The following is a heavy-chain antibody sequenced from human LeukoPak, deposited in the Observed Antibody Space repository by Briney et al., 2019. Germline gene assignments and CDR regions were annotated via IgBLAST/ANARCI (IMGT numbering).Heavy chain of an antibody. CDR3: ARGGYPTDDAFDI. D-gene: IGHD3-22*01. CDR2: IIPIFGTA. CDR1: GGSFSSYA. Sequence: SVTVSFKASGGSFSSYAISLVRQAQGQGLGWMGRIIPIFGTANYAQKFQGRVTITTDESTSTAYMELSSLRSEDTAVYYCARGGYPTDDAFDIWGQGTMVTVSS. J-gene: IGHJ3*02. V-gene: IGHV1-69*05.